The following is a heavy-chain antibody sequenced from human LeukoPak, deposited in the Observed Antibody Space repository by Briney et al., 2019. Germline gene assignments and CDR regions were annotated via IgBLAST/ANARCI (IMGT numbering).Heavy chain of an antibody. D-gene: IGHD4-17*01. CDR1: GFTFSAYA. J-gene: IGHJ3*02. CDR2: IRGGGTSE. V-gene: IGHV3-23*01. CDR3: ARDPNGDYIGAFDM. Sequence: QAGGSLRLSCTASGFTFSAYAMMWVRQAPGKGPEWVSAIRGGGTSEFYADSVKGRFRISRDNSKDTLFLRMNSLRAEDTAVYYCARDPNGDYIGAFDMWGPGTMVTVSS.